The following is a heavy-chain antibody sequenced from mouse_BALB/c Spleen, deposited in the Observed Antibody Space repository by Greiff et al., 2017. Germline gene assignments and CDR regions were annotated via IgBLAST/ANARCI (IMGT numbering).Heavy chain of an antibody. CDR3: ARRNDYDGYFDV. J-gene: IGHJ1*01. Sequence: EVKLVESGGGLVKPGGSLKLSCAASGFTFSSYAMSWVRQTPEKRLEWVATISSGGSYTYYPDSVKGRFTISRDNAKNTLYLQMSSLRSEDTAMYYCARRNDYDGYFDVWGAGTTVTVSS. CDR1: GFTFSSYA. CDR2: ISSGGSYT. V-gene: IGHV5-9-3*01. D-gene: IGHD2-4*01.